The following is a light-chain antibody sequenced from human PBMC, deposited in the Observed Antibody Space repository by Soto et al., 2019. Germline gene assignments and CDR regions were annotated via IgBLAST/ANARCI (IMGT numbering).Light chain of an antibody. CDR3: QQSYRTPYT. CDR1: QSSSNY. CDR2: AAS. V-gene: IGKV1-39*01. J-gene: IGKJ2*01. Sequence: DIQMTQSPSSLSASVGDRVTITCRASQSSSNYLNWYQQKPGRAPKLLIYAASNLQSGVPSRFSGSGSGTDLTLTISSLQPEDFATYYCQQSYRTPYTFGQGTKLEIK.